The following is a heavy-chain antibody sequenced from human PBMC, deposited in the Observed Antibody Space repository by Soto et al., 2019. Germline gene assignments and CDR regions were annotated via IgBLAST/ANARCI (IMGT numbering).Heavy chain of an antibody. V-gene: IGHV1-2*02. Sequence: ASVKVSCKASGYTFIDYYMHWVRQAPGQGFEWMGRISPKSGGTNYAQELPGRLTITADESTRTTYMELSSLRSEDTALYYCARDNLEDVDLRGYYFDSWGQGTQVTVSS. D-gene: IGHD2-15*01. J-gene: IGHJ4*02. CDR2: ISPKSGGT. CDR3: ARDNLEDVDLRGYYFDS. CDR1: GYTFIDYY.